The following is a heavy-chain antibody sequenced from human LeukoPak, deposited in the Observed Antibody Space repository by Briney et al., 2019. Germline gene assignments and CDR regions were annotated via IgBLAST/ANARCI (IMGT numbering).Heavy chain of an antibody. Sequence: PSETLSLTCTVSGGSISSGSYYWSWIRQPPGKGLEWIGEINHSGSTNYNPSLKSRVTISVDTSKNQFSLKLSSVTAADTAVYYCARRRSSTSTRVDYWGQGTLVTVSS. D-gene: IGHD2-2*01. V-gene: IGHV4-39*07. J-gene: IGHJ4*02. CDR3: ARRRSSTSTRVDY. CDR2: INHSGST. CDR1: GGSISSGSYY.